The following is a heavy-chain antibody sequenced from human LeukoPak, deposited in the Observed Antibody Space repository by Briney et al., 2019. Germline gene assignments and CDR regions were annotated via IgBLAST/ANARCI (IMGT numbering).Heavy chain of an antibody. V-gene: IGHV4-59*12. CDR3: ATGVAQWLMPLFGY. CDR1: GGSMSTYY. CDR2: IYDSGST. D-gene: IGHD6-19*01. J-gene: IGHJ4*02. Sequence: PSETLSLTCSVSGGSMSTYYWSWIRQPPGKGLEWIGYIYDSGSTGYNPSLKSRVTISADTSKNQFSLKLSSVTAADTAVYYCATGVAQWLMPLFGYWGQGTLATVSS.